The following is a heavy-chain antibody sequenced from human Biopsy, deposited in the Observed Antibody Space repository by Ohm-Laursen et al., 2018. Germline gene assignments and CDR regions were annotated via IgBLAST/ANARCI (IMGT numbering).Heavy chain of an antibody. CDR3: AREGDDSSGYTPHYFDY. CDR2: IWYDGSNK. CDR1: GFTFSIYG. J-gene: IGHJ4*02. Sequence: SLRLSCAASGFTFSIYGMHWVRQAPGKGLEWVAVIWYDGSNKYYADSVKGRFTISRDDPKNTLYLQMNSLRAENTAVYYCAREGDDSSGYTPHYFDYWGQGTLVTVSS. V-gene: IGHV3-33*01. D-gene: IGHD3-22*01.